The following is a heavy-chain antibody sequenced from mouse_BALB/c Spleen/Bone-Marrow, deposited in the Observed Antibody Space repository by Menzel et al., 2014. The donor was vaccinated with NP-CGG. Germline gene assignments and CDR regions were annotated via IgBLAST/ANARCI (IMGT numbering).Heavy chain of an antibody. CDR3: ARAAYYRYDEGAWFAY. Sequence: QVQLQQSGAELVKPGASVKLSCRASGYTFTTYWMHWVKQRPGQGLEWIGEINPSNGRTNYNEKFKDKATLTADKSSSTAYMQLSSLTSEDSAVYYCARAAYYRYDEGAWFAYWGQGTLVTVSA. J-gene: IGHJ3*01. CDR1: GYTFTTYW. D-gene: IGHD2-14*01. V-gene: IGHV1S81*02. CDR2: INPSNGRT.